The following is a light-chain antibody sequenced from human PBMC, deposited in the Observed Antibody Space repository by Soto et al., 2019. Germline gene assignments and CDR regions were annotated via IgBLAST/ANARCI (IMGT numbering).Light chain of an antibody. CDR2: NVN. V-gene: IGLV2-14*03. CDR1: SSDIGAYEY. Sequence: LTQTASVSGSPGQSITISCSGTSSDIGAYEYVSWYQQHPGKPPKLMIYNVNNRPSGVSYRFSGSKSGNTASLTISRLQTEDEADYYCLSHTTSRTYVFGPGTKVTVL. CDR3: LSHTTSRTYV. J-gene: IGLJ1*01.